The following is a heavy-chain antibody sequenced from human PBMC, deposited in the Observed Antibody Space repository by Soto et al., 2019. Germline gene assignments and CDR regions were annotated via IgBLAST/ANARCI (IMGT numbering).Heavy chain of an antibody. D-gene: IGHD3-9*01. CDR2: IYYSGST. Sequence: SETLSLTCTVSGGSISSYYWSWIRQPPGKGLEWIGYIYYSGSTNYNPSLKSRVTISVDTSKNQFSLKLSSVTAADTSVYYCVRHVWLRGSYYGMDVWGQGTTVTVSS. CDR3: VRHVWLRGSYYGMDV. V-gene: IGHV4-59*08. CDR1: GGSISSYY. J-gene: IGHJ6*02.